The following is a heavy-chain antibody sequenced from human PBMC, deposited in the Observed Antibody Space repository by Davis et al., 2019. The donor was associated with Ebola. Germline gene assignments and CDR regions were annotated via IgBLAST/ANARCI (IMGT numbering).Heavy chain of an antibody. CDR2: INPSGGST. CDR1: GYTFTSYG. D-gene: IGHD6-6*01. V-gene: IGHV1-46*01. CDR3: ARSRRYRSSSPDAFDI. J-gene: IGHJ3*02. Sequence: AASVKVSCKASGYTFTSYGISWVRQAPGQGLEWMGIINPSGGSTSYAQKFQGRVTMTRDTSTSTVYMELSSLRSEDTAVYYCARSRRYRSSSPDAFDIWGQGTMVTVSS.